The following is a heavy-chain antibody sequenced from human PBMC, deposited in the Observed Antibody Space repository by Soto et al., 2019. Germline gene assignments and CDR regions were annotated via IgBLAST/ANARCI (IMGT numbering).Heavy chain of an antibody. V-gene: IGHV3-30-3*01. CDR2: ISYDGSNK. Sequence: QVQLVESGGGVVQPGRSLRLSCAASGFTFSSYAMHWVRQAPGKGLEWVAVISYDGSNKYYADSVKGRFTISRANSKTLYLQMNSLRAEDTAVYYCVRDKSPYSSGWHHRHFDYWGQGTLVTVSS. D-gene: IGHD6-19*01. CDR1: GFTFSSYA. J-gene: IGHJ4*02. CDR3: VRDKSPYSSGWHHRHFDY.